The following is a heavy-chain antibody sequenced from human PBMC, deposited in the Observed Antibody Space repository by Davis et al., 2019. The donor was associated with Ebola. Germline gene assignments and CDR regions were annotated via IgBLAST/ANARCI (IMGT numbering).Heavy chain of an antibody. CDR2: LYYSGST. D-gene: IGHD6-13*01. CDR3: ARDSDSSSWYLGYYGKDV. V-gene: IGHV4-59*12. CDR1: GGSTTSYY. Sequence: MPSETLSLTCTVSGGSTTSYYWRCIRQPPGKRLEWLGYLYYSGSTNYNPSLKSRVTISVDTSKNQFSLKLSSVTAADTAVYYCARDSDSSSWYLGYYGKDVWGQETTVTVSS. J-gene: IGHJ6*02.